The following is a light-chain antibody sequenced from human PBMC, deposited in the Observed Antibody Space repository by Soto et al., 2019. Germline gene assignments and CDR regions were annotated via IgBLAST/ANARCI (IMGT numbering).Light chain of an antibody. J-gene: IGLJ2*01. CDR1: SSNIGLNT. CDR2: SNN. Sequence: QSVLTQPPSASGTPGQRVTISCSGSSSNIGLNTVDWYQQLPGTAPKLLMHSNNLRPSGVPERISGSKFGTAASLAISGLRSEDEAVYYCASWDDRLGAVIFGGGTKLTVL. V-gene: IGLV1-47*02. CDR3: ASWDDRLGAVI.